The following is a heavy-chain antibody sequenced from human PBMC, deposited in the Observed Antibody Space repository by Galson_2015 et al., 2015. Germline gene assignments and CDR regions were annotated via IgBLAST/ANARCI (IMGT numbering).Heavy chain of an antibody. D-gene: IGHD3-22*01. CDR2: IKQDGSEK. J-gene: IGHJ4*02. CDR3: ARENSHSYDSSGYYYNDY. Sequence: LRLSCAASGFTFSSYWMSWVRQAPGKGLEWVANIKQDGSEKYYVDSVKGRFTISRDNAKNSLYLQMNSLRAEDTAVYYCARENSHSYDSSGYYYNDYWGQGTLVTVSS. V-gene: IGHV3-7*03. CDR1: GFTFSSYW.